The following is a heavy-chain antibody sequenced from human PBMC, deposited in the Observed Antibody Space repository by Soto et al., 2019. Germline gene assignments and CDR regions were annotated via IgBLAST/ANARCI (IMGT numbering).Heavy chain of an antibody. CDR3: AKDQYIVVTTNWFDP. J-gene: IGHJ5*02. V-gene: IGHV3-23*01. Sequence: GGALRLSCAPSGFTFSSYAMSCFRPAPRKGLEWVSVIGGSGTSTYYADSVKGRFTISRDNSKNTLYLQMNSLRAEDTAVYYCAKDQYIVVTTNWFDPWGQGTLVTVSS. CDR1: GFTFSSYA. D-gene: IGHD2-21*02. CDR2: IGGSGTST.